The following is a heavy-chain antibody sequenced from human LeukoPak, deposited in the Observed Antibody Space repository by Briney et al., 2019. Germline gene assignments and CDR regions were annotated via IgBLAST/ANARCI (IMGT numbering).Heavy chain of an antibody. CDR2: INPNSGGT. Sequence: GASVKVSCKASGYTFTGYYMHWVRQAPGQGLEWMGWINPNSGGTNYAQKFQGWVTMTRDTSISTAYMELSRLRSDDTAVYYCARPLEATVTVPFDYWGQGTLVTVSS. J-gene: IGHJ4*02. CDR3: ARPLEATVTVPFDY. V-gene: IGHV1-2*04. CDR1: GYTFTGYY. D-gene: IGHD4-17*01.